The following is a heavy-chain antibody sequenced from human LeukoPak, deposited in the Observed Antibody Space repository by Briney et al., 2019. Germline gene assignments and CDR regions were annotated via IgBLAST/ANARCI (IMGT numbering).Heavy chain of an antibody. D-gene: IGHD4-17*01. J-gene: IGHJ4*02. Sequence: PSETLSLTCTVSGGSISSYYWSWIRQPPGKGLEWIGYIYYSGSTNYNPSLKSRVTMSIDTSKTQFSLKLSSVTAADTAVYYCARNGYFSIDYWGQGALVTVSS. CDR3: ARNGYFSIDY. V-gene: IGHV4-59*12. CDR2: IYYSGST. CDR1: GGSISSYY.